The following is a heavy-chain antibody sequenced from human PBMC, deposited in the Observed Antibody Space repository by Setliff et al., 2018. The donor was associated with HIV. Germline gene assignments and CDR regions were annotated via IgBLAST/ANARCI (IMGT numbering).Heavy chain of an antibody. J-gene: IGHJ6*03. D-gene: IGHD3-22*01. V-gene: IGHV1-69*13. CDR1: GATFSNYA. CDR3: ARDTHYFDRRDYYFYIDV. CDR2: IIPMFGTP. Sequence: EASVKVSCKASGATFSNYAVSWVRQAPGQGLEWMGGIIPMFGTPNYAQKFQGRVTITADESTSTAYMELSSLTSEDTAVYYCARDTHYFDRRDYYFYIDVWGKGTTVTV.